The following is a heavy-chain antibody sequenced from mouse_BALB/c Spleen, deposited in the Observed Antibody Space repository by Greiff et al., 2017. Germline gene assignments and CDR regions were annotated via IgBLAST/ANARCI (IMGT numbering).Heavy chain of an antibody. CDR2: ISSGGST. D-gene: IGHD1-1*01. CDR1: GFTFSSYA. Sequence: EVKVVESGGGLVKPGGSLKLSCAASGFTFSSYAMSWVRQTPEKRLEWVASISSGGSTYYPDSVKGRITISRDNARNILYLRMSSLRSEDTAMYYCARGRVTTVVADYAMDYWGQGTSVTVSA. CDR3: ARGRVTTVVADYAMDY. J-gene: IGHJ4*01. V-gene: IGHV5-6-5*01.